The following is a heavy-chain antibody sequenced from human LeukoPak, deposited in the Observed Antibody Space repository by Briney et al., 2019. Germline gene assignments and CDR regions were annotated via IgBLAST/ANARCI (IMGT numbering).Heavy chain of an antibody. CDR2: IYYSGST. CDR3: ARGDGSGWSFDY. J-gene: IGHJ4*02. D-gene: IGHD6-19*01. CDR1: GGSISSSSYY. V-gene: IGHV4-39*07. Sequence: SETLSLTCTVSGGSISSSSYYWGWIRQPPGKGLEWIGSIYYSGSTYYNPSLKSRVTISVDTSKNQFSLKLSSVTAADTAVYYCARGDGSGWSFDYWGQGTLVTVSS.